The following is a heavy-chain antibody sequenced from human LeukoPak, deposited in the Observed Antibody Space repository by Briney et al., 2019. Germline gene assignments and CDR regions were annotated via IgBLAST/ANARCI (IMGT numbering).Heavy chain of an antibody. D-gene: IGHD3-16*01. CDR1: GGSISSHY. J-gene: IGHJ5*02. V-gene: IGHV4-4*07. Sequence: SETLSLTCTVSGGSISSHYWSWIRQPAGKGLEWIGHLDSSGNNNYNPSLESRVAISLDTSKNQFSLKVKPVTVADTAVYYCAREIWGLRFDTWGQGTLVTVSS. CDR3: AREIWGLRFDT. CDR2: LDSSGNN.